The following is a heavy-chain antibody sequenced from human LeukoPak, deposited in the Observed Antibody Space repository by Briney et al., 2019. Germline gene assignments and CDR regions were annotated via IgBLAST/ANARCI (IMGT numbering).Heavy chain of an antibody. Sequence: ASVKVSCKASGYTFTSNYIHWVRQAPGQGLEWMGMIYPRDGSTSYAQKFQGRVTVTRDTSTSTVHMELSGLRSEDTAVYYCARGFGIAVTSYNDYWGQGTLVTVSS. V-gene: IGHV1-46*01. CDR3: ARGFGIAVTSYNDY. J-gene: IGHJ4*02. CDR2: IYPRDGST. CDR1: GYTFTSNY. D-gene: IGHD6-19*01.